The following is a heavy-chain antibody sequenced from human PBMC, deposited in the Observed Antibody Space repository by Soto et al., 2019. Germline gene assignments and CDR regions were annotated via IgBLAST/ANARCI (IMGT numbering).Heavy chain of an antibody. CDR2: IKEDGTEQ. V-gene: IGHV3-7*03. J-gene: IGHJ5*02. CDR3: AITTSTVSYWFDP. Sequence: PGGSLRLSCAASGFSFSGYWMSWVRQAPGKGPERVANIKEDGTEQHYVDSVKGRFTISRDNSENSLFLQMNNLRAEDSAIYYCAITTSTVSYWFDPWGPGTQVTVYS. D-gene: IGHD4-4*01. CDR1: GFSFSGYW.